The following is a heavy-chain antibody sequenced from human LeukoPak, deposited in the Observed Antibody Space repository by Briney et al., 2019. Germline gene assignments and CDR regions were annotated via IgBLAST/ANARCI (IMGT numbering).Heavy chain of an antibody. CDR3: ATDPLGGIPAAPLGY. V-gene: IGHV1-24*01. Sequence: GASVKVSCKVSGYTLTELSMHWVRQAPGKGLEWMGGFDPEDGETIYAQKFQGRVTMTEDTSTDTAYMELSSLRSEDTAVYYCATDPLGGIPAAPLGYWGQGTLVTVSS. CDR1: GYTLTELS. D-gene: IGHD2-2*01. J-gene: IGHJ4*02. CDR2: FDPEDGET.